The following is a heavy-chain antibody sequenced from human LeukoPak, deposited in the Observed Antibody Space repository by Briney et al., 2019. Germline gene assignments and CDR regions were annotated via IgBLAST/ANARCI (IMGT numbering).Heavy chain of an antibody. CDR3: AKGAGPPRFDP. J-gene: IGHJ5*02. CDR1: GGSISSGSYY. V-gene: IGHV4-61*02. CDR2: ISSAGRT. Sequence: PSETLSLTCTVSGGSISSGSYYWSWIRQPAGKGLEWIGRISSAGRTDYNPSLKSRVIISLDTSKNQVSMNLNSVTAAGTAVYYCAKGAGPPRFDPWGQGILVSVSS. D-gene: IGHD6-19*01.